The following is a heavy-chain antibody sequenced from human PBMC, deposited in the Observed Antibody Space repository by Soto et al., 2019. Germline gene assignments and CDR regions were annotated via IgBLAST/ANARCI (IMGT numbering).Heavy chain of an antibody. D-gene: IGHD3-3*01. CDR2: IWYDGSNK. CDR1: GFTFSRYG. CDR3: ARDYDQTYYDFWSGRETYYGMDV. V-gene: IGHV3-33*01. J-gene: IGHJ6*02. Sequence: GGSLRLSCAASGFTFSRYGMHWVRQAPGKGLEWVAVIWYDGSNKYYADSVKGRFTISRDNSKNTLYLQMNSLRAEDTAVYYCARDYDQTYYDFWSGRETYYGMDVWGQGTTVTVSS.